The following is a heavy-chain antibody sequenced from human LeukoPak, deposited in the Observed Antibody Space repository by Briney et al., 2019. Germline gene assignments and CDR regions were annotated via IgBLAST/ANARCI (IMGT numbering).Heavy chain of an antibody. CDR1: GFTFSSYA. V-gene: IGHV3-30-3*01. J-gene: IGHJ4*02. Sequence: GRSLRLSCAPSGFTFSSYAMHWVRQAPGKGLEWVAVISYDGSNKYYADSVKGRFTISRDNSKNTLYLQMNSLRAEDTAVYYCARDPIAAAGTTGDYWGQGTLVTVSS. CDR2: ISYDGSNK. D-gene: IGHD6-13*01. CDR3: ARDPIAAAGTTGDY.